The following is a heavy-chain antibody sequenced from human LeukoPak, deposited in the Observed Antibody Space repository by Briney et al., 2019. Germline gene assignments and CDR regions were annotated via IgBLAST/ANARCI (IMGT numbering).Heavy chain of an antibody. CDR1: GFTFSSYG. Sequence: GGSLRPSCAASGFTFSSYGMHWLRQAPGKGLEWVSYISSSGSAIYYADSVKGRFTISRDNAKNSLYLQMNSLRAEDTAVYYCARVGATVVTFDYWGQGTLVTVSS. CDR3: ARVGATVVTFDY. J-gene: IGHJ4*02. V-gene: IGHV3-48*04. D-gene: IGHD4-23*01. CDR2: ISSSGSAI.